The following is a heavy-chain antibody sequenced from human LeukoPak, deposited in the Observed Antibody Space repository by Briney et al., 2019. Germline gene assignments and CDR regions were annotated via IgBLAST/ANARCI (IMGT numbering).Heavy chain of an antibody. CDR3: ARTYYHGSGRPLGGLGY. CDR1: GFDFNTYV. D-gene: IGHD3-10*01. J-gene: IGHJ4*02. V-gene: IGHV3-33*01. Sequence: GGSLRLSCAASGFDFNTYVMHWVRQAPGKGLEWVAVIWYDGSNKYYIDSVKGRFTIFRENSKSTLFLQMNSLRAEDTAVYYCARTYYHGSGRPLGGLGYWGQGTLVTVSS. CDR2: IWYDGSNK.